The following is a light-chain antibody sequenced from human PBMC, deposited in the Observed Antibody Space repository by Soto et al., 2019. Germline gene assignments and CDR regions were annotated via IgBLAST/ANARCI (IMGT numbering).Light chain of an antibody. Sequence: DIEMTQSPSTLSLSAGEKATLSCRASQSIGSNFAWFQQKPGQVPKLLIYGASNRGTGVAARFSGSGSATEFTLTISILPSEDSAVYYRLQYHYVWTFGQGTKVDIK. V-gene: IGKV3D-15*03. CDR3: LQYHYVWT. CDR2: GAS. J-gene: IGKJ1*01. CDR1: QSIGSN.